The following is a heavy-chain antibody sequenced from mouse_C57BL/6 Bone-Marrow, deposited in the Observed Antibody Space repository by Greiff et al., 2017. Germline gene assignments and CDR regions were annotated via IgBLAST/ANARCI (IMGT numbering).Heavy chain of an antibody. J-gene: IGHJ3*01. CDR1: GFTFSSYG. V-gene: IGHV5-6*01. Sequence: EVQGVESGGDLVKPGGSLKLSCAASGFTFSSYGMSWVRQTPDKRLEWVATISSGGSYTYYPDIVNGRFTISRDSDENTLYLEMSSLKCQDTAMYYCAIHSTVGFAYWGQGTLVTVSA. D-gene: IGHD1-1*01. CDR2: ISSGGSYT. CDR3: AIHSTVGFAY.